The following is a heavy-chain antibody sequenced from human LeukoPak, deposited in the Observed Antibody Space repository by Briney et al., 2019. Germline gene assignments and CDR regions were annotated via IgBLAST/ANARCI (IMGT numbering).Heavy chain of an antibody. D-gene: IGHD1-26*01. CDR2: IGTAGDT. CDR1: GFTFSSYA. J-gene: IGHJ4*02. V-gene: IGHV3-13*01. Sequence: GGSLRLSCATSGFTFSSYAMHWVRQDTGKGLEWVSAIGTAGDTFYPGSVKGRFTISRENAKNSLSLQMNSLRAEDTAVYYCVRQQTPHGNFDYWGQGTLVTVSS. CDR3: VRQQTPHGNFDY.